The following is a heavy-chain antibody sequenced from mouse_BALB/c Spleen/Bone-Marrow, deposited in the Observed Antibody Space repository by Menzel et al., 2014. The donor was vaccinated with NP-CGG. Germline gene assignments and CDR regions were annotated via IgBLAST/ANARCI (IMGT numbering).Heavy chain of an antibody. Sequence: EVQLQESGPGLVKPSQSLSLTCTVTGYSITSDYAWNWIRQFPGNKLEWMGYISYSGSTSYNPSLKSRISITRDTSKNHFFLQLNSVTTEDTATYYCARDRAMDYWGQGTSVTVSS. V-gene: IGHV3-2*02. J-gene: IGHJ4*01. CDR2: ISYSGST. CDR3: ARDRAMDY. CDR1: GYSITSDYA.